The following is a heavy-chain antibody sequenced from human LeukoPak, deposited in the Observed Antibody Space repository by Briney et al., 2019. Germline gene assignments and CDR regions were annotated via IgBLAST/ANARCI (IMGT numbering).Heavy chain of an antibody. CDR3: ARGLRYFDSLNFYYYYGMDV. J-gene: IGHJ6*02. CDR2: ISYDGSNK. V-gene: IGHV3-30*04. CDR1: GFTFSSYA. D-gene: IGHD3-9*01. Sequence: GGSLRLSCAASGFTFSSYAMHWVRQAPGKGLEWVAVISYDGSNKYYADSVKGRFTISRDNSKNTLYLQMNSLRAEDTAVYYCARGLRYFDSLNFYYYYGMDVWGQGTTVTVSS.